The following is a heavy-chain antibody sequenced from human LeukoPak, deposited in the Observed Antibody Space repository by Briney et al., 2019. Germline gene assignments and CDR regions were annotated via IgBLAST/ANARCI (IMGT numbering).Heavy chain of an antibody. CDR3: ARDRKTGSYYPDY. CDR1: GFTFSNHG. Sequence: PGRSLRLSCAASGFTFSNHGMHWVRRTPGKGLEWLAVIWYDGNTKYYADSVKGRFTISRDNSGNTVFLHMNSLRAEDTAFYFCARDRKTGSYYPDYWGRGTLVTVSS. V-gene: IGHV3-33*01. D-gene: IGHD3-10*01. CDR2: IWYDGNTK. J-gene: IGHJ4*02.